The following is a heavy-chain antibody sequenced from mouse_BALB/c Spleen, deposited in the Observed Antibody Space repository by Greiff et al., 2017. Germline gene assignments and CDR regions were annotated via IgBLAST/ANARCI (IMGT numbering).Heavy chain of an antibody. V-gene: IGHV5-6-5*01. CDR1: GFTFSSYA. Sequence: EVKLMESGGGLVKPGGSLKLSCAASGFTFSSYAMSWVRQTPEKRLEWVASISSGGSTYYPDSVKGRFTISRDNARNILYLQMSSLRSEDTAMYYCARLTTSPYFDVWGAGTTVTVSS. CDR3: ARLTTSPYFDV. J-gene: IGHJ1*01. D-gene: IGHD1-1*01. CDR2: ISSGGST.